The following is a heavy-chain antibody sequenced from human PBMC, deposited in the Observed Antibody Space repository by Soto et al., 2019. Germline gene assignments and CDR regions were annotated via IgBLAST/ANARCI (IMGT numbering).Heavy chain of an antibody. J-gene: IGHJ5*02. V-gene: IGHV3-23*01. D-gene: IGHD3-10*01. Sequence: QLLQSGGGLVQPGGSLTLSCAASGFTFGTTDMSWVRQAPGEGLEGVSTIDGSGGITYYADSVKGRFTISRDNSRNTVYLQMNSLGGDDTALYYCVKNSGWFNTWGQGALVTVSS. CDR2: IDGSGGIT. CDR3: VKNSGWFNT. CDR1: GFTFGTTD.